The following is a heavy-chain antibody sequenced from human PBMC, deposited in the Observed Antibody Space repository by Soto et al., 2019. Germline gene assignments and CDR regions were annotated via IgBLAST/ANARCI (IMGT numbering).Heavy chain of an antibody. J-gene: IGHJ4*02. Sequence: QVQLVESGGGVVQPGRSLRLSCAASGFTFSSYGMHWVRQAPGKGLEWVAVISYDGSNKYYADSVKGRFTISRDNSKNTLYLQMNSLRAEDTAVYYCAKFGAVQQGWSVWGQGTLVTVSS. V-gene: IGHV3-30*18. D-gene: IGHD3-16*01. CDR1: GFTFSSYG. CDR2: ISYDGSNK. CDR3: AKFGAVQQGWSV.